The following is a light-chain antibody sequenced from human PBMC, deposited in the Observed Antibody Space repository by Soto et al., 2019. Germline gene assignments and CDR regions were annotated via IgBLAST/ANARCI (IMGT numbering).Light chain of an antibody. J-gene: IGKJ5*01. CDR1: QSVSSY. CDR2: DAS. CDR3: QQRSNWPPRIT. Sequence: EILGTQSPSGLSWSPXEIXTXXXXXXQSVSSYLAWYQQKPGQAPRLLIYDASNRATGIPARFSGSGSGTDFTLTISSLEPEDFAVYYCQQRSNWPPRITFGQGTRLAI. V-gene: IGKV3-11*01.